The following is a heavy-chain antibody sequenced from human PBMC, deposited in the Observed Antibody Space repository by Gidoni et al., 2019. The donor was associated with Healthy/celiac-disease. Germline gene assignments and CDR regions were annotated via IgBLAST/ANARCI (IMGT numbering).Heavy chain of an antibody. V-gene: IGHV4-30-4*01. CDR2: IYYSGST. CDR1: GGSISSGDYY. J-gene: IGHJ5*02. Sequence: QVQLQESGPGLVKPSQTLSLTCTVSGGSISSGDYYWSWIRQPPGKGLEWIGYIYYSGSTYYNPSLKSRVTISVDTSKNQFSLKLSSVTAADTAVYYCAREDSGGFGELSWFDPWGQGTLVTISS. CDR3: AREDSGGFGELSWFDP. D-gene: IGHD3-10*01.